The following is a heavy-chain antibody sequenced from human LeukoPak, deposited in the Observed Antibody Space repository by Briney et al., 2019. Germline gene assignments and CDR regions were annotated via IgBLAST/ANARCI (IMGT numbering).Heavy chain of an antibody. CDR2: IYSGGST. D-gene: IGHD6-13*01. CDR3: ARDVAAAGTYYYYMDV. Sequence: RGSLRLSCAASGFTVSSNYMSWVRQAPGKGLEWVSVIYSGGSTYYADSVKGRFTISRDNSKNTLYLQMNSLRAEDTAVYYCARDVAAAGTYYYYMDVWGKGTTVTISS. CDR1: GFTVSSNY. J-gene: IGHJ6*03. V-gene: IGHV3-53*01.